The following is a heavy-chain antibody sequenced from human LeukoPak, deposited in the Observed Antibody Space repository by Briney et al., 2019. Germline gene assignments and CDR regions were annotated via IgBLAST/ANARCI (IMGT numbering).Heavy chain of an antibody. CDR3: ARGAYGSGSSYDY. CDR2: INHSGSI. Sequence: PSETLSLTCAVYGGSFRGYYWSRIHQTPAKVVEWNGEINHSGSINYNPSLKSRVTISVDTSKNQFSLKLSSVTAADTAVYYCARGAYGSGSSYDYWGQGTLVTVSS. J-gene: IGHJ4*02. V-gene: IGHV4-34*01. CDR1: GGSFRGYY. D-gene: IGHD3-10*01.